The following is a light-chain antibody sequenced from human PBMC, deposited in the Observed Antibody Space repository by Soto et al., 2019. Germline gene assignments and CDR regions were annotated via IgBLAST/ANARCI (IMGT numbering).Light chain of an antibody. CDR1: SSDVGAHNF. V-gene: IGLV2-14*01. J-gene: IGLJ1*01. Sequence: QSALTQPASVSGSPGQAITISCSGSSSDVGAHNFVSWYQLHPGKAPKLMIYEVSNRPSGVSNRFSGSKSGNTASLTISGLQAEDEADYYCNSYTSSNTYVFGSGTKVTVL. CDR3: NSYTSSNTYV. CDR2: EVS.